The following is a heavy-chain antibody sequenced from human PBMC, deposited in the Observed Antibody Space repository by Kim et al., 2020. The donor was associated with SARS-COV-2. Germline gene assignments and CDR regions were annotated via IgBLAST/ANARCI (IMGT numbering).Heavy chain of an antibody. CDR1: GGSISSGGYY. CDR2: IYYTGNT. CDR3: ARQAGYTYGNYGMDV. D-gene: IGHD5-18*01. V-gene: IGHV4-31*03. J-gene: IGHJ6*02. Sequence: SETLSLTCTVSGGSISSGGYYWSWIRQHPEKGLEWIGYIYYTGNTYYNPSLKSRVTISVDTSKNQFSLKLSSVTAADTAVYYCARQAGYTYGNYGMDVWGQGTPVHVSS.